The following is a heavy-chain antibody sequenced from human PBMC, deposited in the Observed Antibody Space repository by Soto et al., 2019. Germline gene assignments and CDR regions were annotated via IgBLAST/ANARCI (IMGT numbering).Heavy chain of an antibody. CDR1: GFTFANAW. CDR3: RRDWDYPVL. CDR2: VRSKADGGTT. Sequence: GGSLRLSCAASGFTFANAWMSWVRQAPGKGLEWVGRVRSKADGGTTDYAAPVKGRFTISGDDSENTLYLQMNSLKIDDTAVYYCRRDWDYPVLWGQGTLVTVSS. D-gene: IGHD1-7*01. J-gene: IGHJ4*02. V-gene: IGHV3-15*01.